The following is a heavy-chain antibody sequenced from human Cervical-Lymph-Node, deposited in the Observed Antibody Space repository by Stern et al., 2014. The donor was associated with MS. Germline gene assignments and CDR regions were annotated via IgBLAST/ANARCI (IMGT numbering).Heavy chain of an antibody. J-gene: IGHJ3*02. V-gene: IGHV1-58*01. CDR2: IVVGRGNT. D-gene: IGHD4-17*01. CDR3: AAGSYGDYVPDAFDI. CDR1: GFTFTSSA. Sequence: VQLVESGPEVKKPGTSVKVSCKASGFTFTSSAVQWVRQARGQRLEWIGWIVVGRGNTNYAQKFQERVTITRDMSTSTAYMELSSLRSEDTAVYYCAAGSYGDYVPDAFDIWGQGTMVTVSS.